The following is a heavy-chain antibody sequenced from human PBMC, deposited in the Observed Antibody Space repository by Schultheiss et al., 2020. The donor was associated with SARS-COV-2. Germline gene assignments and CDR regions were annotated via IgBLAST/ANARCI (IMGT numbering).Heavy chain of an antibody. D-gene: IGHD2-15*01. Sequence: GGSLRLSCAASGFTVSSNYMSWVRQAPGKGLEWVANIKQDGSEKYYVDSVKGRFTISRDNAKNSLYLQMNSLSAEDTAVYYCARTRYCSSGRCYSDYWGQGTLVTVAS. CDR2: IKQDGSEK. CDR3: ARTRYCSSGRCYSDY. V-gene: IGHV3-7*01. CDR1: GFTVSSNY. J-gene: IGHJ4*02.